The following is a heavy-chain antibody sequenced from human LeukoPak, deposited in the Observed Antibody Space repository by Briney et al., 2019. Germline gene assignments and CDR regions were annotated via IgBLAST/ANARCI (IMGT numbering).Heavy chain of an antibody. CDR1: GFTFSSYS. CDR3: ARERGGYDSSGYFDAFDI. D-gene: IGHD3-22*01. J-gene: IGHJ3*02. CDR2: ISSSSSYI. V-gene: IGHV3-21*01. Sequence: PGGSLRFSCAASGFTFSSYSMNWVRQAPGKGLEWVSSISSSSSYIYYADSVKGRFTISRDNAKNSLYLQTNSLRAEDTAVYYCARERGGYDSSGYFDAFDIWGQGTMVTVSS.